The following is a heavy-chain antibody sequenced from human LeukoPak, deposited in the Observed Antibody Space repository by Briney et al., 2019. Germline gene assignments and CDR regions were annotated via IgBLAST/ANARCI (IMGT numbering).Heavy chain of an antibody. Sequence: SETLSLTCAVYGGSFSGYYWSWIRQPPGKGLEWIGEINHSGSTNYNPSLKSRVTISVDTSKNQFSLKLSSVTAADTAVYYCARRQPYTKKYFDYWGQGTLVTVSS. CDR3: ARRQPYTKKYFDY. D-gene: IGHD5-18*01. CDR1: GGSFSGYY. J-gene: IGHJ4*02. CDR2: INHSGST. V-gene: IGHV4-34*01.